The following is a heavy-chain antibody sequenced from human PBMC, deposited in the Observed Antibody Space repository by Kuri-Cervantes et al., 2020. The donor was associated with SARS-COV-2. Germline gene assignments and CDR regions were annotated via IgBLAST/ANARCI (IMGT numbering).Heavy chain of an antibody. CDR1: GGSISSYY. Sequence: ESLKISCTVSGGSISSYYWSWIRQPPGKGLEWIGYIYYSGSTNYNPSLKSRVTISVDTSKNQFSLKLSSVTAADTAVYYRARGRRIYDYIWGSYRDAFDIWGQGTMVTVSS. J-gene: IGHJ3*02. CDR3: ARGRRIYDYIWGSYRDAFDI. V-gene: IGHV4-59*12. D-gene: IGHD3-16*02. CDR2: IYYSGST.